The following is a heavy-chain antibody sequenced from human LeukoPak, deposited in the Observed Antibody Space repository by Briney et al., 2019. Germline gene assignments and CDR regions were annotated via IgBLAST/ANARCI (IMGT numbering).Heavy chain of an antibody. CDR2: IYYSGST. D-gene: IGHD3-22*01. J-gene: IGHJ4*02. Sequence: WVRQPPGKGLEWIGSIYYSGSTYYNPSLKSRVTISVDTSKNQFSLKLSSVTAADTAVYYCARLRKWSSGPSFDYWGQGTLVTVSS. V-gene: IGHV4-39*01. CDR3: ARLRKWSSGPSFDY.